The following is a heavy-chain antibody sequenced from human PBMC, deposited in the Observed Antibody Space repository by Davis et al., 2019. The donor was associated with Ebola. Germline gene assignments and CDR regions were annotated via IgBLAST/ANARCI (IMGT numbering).Heavy chain of an antibody. CDR3: AKAIGRILRYFDWLSFIDY. Sequence: GESLKISCAASGFTFSSYAMHWVRRAPGKGLEWVAVISYDGSNKYYADSVKGRLTISRDNSKNTLYLQMNSLRAEDTAVYYCAKAIGRILRYFDWLSFIDYWGQGTLVTVSS. CDR1: GFTFSSYA. D-gene: IGHD3-9*01. J-gene: IGHJ4*02. V-gene: IGHV3-30*04. CDR2: ISYDGSNK.